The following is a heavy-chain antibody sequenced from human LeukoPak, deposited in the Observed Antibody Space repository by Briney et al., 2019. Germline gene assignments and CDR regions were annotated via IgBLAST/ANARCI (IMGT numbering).Heavy chain of an antibody. CDR2: VFYSGST. J-gene: IGHJ4*02. Sequence: KPSETLSLTWAVSGXSISSSTGWTWVRQPPGKGLEWIGEVFYSGSTNSNPSLKSRLTMSVDESKHEFSLKLTSVTAADTAVYYCASGGLVSRYLDHWGQGTLVTVSP. CDR3: ASGGLVSRYLDH. D-gene: IGHD3-9*01. CDR1: GXSISSSTG. V-gene: IGHV4-4*02.